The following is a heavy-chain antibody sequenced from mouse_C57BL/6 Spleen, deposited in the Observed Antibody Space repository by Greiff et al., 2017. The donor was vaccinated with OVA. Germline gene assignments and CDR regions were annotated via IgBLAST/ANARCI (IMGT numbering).Heavy chain of an antibody. V-gene: IGHV1-59*01. Sequence: QVQLQQPGAELVRPGTSVKLSCKASGYTFTSYWMHWVKQRPGQGLEWIGVIDPSDSYTNYNQKFKGKATLTVDTSSSTAYMQLSSLTSEDSAVYYCARKTIEGAMDYWGQGTSVTVSS. CDR3: ARKTIEGAMDY. D-gene: IGHD2-12*01. J-gene: IGHJ4*01. CDR2: IDPSDSYT. CDR1: GYTFTSYW.